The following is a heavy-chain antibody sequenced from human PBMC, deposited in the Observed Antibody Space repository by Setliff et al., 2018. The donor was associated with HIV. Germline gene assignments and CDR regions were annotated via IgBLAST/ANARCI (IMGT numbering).Heavy chain of an antibody. CDR2: INPKSGGT. J-gene: IGHJ6*03. D-gene: IGHD1-7*01. V-gene: IGHV1-2*02. CDR3: ARGGYWNYGHYYYMDV. Sequence: ASVKVSCKASGYTFTGYYMHWVRQAPGQGLEWMGWINPKSGGTNYAQKFQGRVTMTRDTSISTAYMELSRLRSDDTAVYYCARGGYWNYGHYYYMDVWGKGTTVTVSS. CDR1: GYTFTGYY.